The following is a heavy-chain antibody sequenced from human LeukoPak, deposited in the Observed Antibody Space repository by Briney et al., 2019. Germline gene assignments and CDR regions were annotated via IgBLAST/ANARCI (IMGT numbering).Heavy chain of an antibody. V-gene: IGHV4-38-2*02. D-gene: IGHD3-10*01. CDR2: IYHSGST. CDR3: ARDSYYGFDP. J-gene: IGHJ5*02. CDR1: GYSISSGYY. Sequence: PSETLSLTCAVSGYSISSGYYWGWIRQPPGKGLEWIGSIYHSGSTYYNPSLKGRVTISVDTSKNQFSLKLSSVTAADTAVYYCARDSYYGFDPWGQGTLVTVSS.